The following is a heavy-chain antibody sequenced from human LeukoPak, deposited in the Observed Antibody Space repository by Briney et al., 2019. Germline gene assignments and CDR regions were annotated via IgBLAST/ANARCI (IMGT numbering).Heavy chain of an antibody. J-gene: IGHJ4*02. V-gene: IGHV1-18*01. D-gene: IGHD2-15*01. CDR1: GYTFTSYG. CDR2: ISAHNGNT. CDR3: ARDPCSGGSCYLQIDD. Sequence: ASVKVSCKASGYTFTSYGISWVRQAPGQGLEWMGWISAHNGNTNYAQKLQGRVTMTTDTSTSTAYMELRSLRSDDTAVYYCARDPCSGGSCYLQIDDWGQGTLVTVSS.